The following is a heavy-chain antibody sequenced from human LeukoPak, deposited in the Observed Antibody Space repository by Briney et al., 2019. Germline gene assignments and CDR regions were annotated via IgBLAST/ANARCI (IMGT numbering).Heavy chain of an antibody. CDR1: GIPFSDYY. CDR3: AAGTAVDY. J-gene: IGHJ4*02. CDR2: ISSSSSYT. D-gene: IGHD6-19*01. Sequence: GGSLRLSCVVSGIPFSDYYMNWIRQAPGKGLEWISYISSSSSYTDYADSVKGRFTISRDNAQNALFLQMNSLRVEDTAVYYCAAGTAVDYWGQGTLVTVSS. V-gene: IGHV3-11*03.